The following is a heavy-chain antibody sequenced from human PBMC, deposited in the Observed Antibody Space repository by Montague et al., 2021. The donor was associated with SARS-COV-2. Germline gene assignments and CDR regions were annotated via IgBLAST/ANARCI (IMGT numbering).Heavy chain of an antibody. D-gene: IGHD2-2*01. CDR3: TSNASPYYGVDV. Sequence: SLRLSCAGSGFTFGDYATSWVRQAPGKGLQWVGIIRARAYGGTTDYAASVKGRFTISRDDSRSIAYLQLNSLKTEDTAVYYCTSNASPYYGVDVWGQGTTVTVSS. J-gene: IGHJ6*02. CDR2: IRARAYGGTT. V-gene: IGHV3-49*04. CDR1: GFTFGDYA.